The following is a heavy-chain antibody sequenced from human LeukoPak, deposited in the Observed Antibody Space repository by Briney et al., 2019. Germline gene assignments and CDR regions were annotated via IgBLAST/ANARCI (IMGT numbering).Heavy chain of an antibody. CDR1: GFTFSSYA. Sequence: PGGSLRLSCAASGFTFSSYAMHWVRQAPGKGLEWVSVIYSGGSTYYADSVKGRFTISRHNSKNTLYLQMNSLRAEDTAVYYCARGFFIAAAVFDYWGQGTLVTVSS. V-gene: IGHV3-53*04. J-gene: IGHJ4*02. CDR2: IYSGGST. CDR3: ARGFFIAAAVFDY. D-gene: IGHD6-13*01.